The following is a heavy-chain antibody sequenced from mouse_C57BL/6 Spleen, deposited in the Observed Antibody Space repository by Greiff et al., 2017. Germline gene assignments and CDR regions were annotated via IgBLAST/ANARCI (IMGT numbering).Heavy chain of an antibody. D-gene: IGHD2-4*01. V-gene: IGHV5-9*01. CDR1: GFTFSSYT. CDR3: ARHPYDYDEGGFDY. CDR2: ISGGGGNT. Sequence: EVKLMESGGGLVKPGGSLKLSCAASGFTFSSYTMSWVRQTPEKRLEWVATISGGGGNTYYPDSVKGRFTISRDNAKNTLYLQMSSLRSEDTALYYCARHPYDYDEGGFDYWGQGTTLTVSS. J-gene: IGHJ2*01.